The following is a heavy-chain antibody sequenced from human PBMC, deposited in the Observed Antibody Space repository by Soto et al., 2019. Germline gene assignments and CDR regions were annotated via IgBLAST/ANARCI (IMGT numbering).Heavy chain of an antibody. J-gene: IGHJ4*02. CDR3: VKGEYYYDSSGYYPFDY. V-gene: IGHV3-30*14. D-gene: IGHD3-22*01. CDR1: GFTFSSHS. CDR2: IYPEGDNK. Sequence: GGSLRLSCAVSGFTFSSHSMHWVRQPPGKGLEWVALIYPEGDNKYYADSVKGRFTTSRDNSKNTVYLQMSSLRVEDTAVYYCVKGEYYYDSSGYYPFDYWGQGTLVTVSS.